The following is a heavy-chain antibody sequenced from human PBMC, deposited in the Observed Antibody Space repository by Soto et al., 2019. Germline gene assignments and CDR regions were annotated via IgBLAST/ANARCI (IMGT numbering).Heavy chain of an antibody. V-gene: IGHV3-30-3*01. CDR2: ISYDGSNK. CDR3: ARAVGAPTDY. Sequence: QVPLVESGGGVVQPGRSLRLSCAASGFTFSSYAMHWVRQAPGKGLEWVAVISYDGSNKYYADSVKGRFTISRDNSKNTLYLQMNSLRAEDTAVYYCARAVGAPTDYWGQGTLVTVSS. J-gene: IGHJ4*02. CDR1: GFTFSSYA. D-gene: IGHD1-26*01.